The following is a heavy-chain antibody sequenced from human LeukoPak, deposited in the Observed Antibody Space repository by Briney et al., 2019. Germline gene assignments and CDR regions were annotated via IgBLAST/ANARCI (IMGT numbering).Heavy chain of an antibody. CDR1: GYTFTSYG. J-gene: IGHJ3*02. CDR3: ARDVGRYSGYSYAFDI. Sequence: AASVKVSCMASGYTFTSYGISWVRQAPGQGLEWMGWISAYNGNTNYAQKLQGRVTITTDTSTSTAYMELRSLRSDDTAVYYCARDVGRYSGYSYAFDIWGQGTMVTVSS. CDR2: ISAYNGNT. D-gene: IGHD5-12*01. V-gene: IGHV1-18*01.